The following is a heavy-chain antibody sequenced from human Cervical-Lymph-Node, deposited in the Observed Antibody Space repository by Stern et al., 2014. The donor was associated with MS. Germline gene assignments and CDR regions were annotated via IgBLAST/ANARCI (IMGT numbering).Heavy chain of an antibody. CDR1: GGSISSNKW. J-gene: IGHJ6*02. Sequence: QLQLQESGPGLVKPSGTLFLTCVVSGGSISSNKWWSWVRQPPGKGLEWIGEIYETGSTNYNPSLESRVTISVDKSKSQFSLKLSSVTAADTAVYYCARDRSGGRLAGMDVWGQGTTVTVSS. D-gene: IGHD2-15*01. CDR2: IYETGST. CDR3: ARDRSGGRLAGMDV. V-gene: IGHV4-4*02.